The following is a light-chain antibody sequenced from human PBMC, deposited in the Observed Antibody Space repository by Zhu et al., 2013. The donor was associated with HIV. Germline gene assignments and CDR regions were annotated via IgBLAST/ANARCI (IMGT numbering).Light chain of an antibody. CDR2: GAS. Sequence: EIVLTQSPGTLSLSPGERATLSCRASQSVSSSYLAWYQQKLGQAPRLLIYGASTRATGIPARFSGSGSGAEFTLTISSLQSEDFAVYYCQQYSNWPRTFGQGTKLEIK. CDR3: QQYSNWPRT. CDR1: QSVSSSY. V-gene: IGKV3-15*01. J-gene: IGKJ2*01.